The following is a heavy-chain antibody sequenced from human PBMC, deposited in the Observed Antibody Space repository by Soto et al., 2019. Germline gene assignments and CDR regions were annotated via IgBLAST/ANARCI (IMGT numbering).Heavy chain of an antibody. V-gene: IGHV3-30*18. CDR2: ISYDGSNK. CDR1: GFTFSSYG. Sequence: QVQLVESGGGVVQPGRSLRLSCAASGFTFSSYGMHWVRQAPGKGLEWVAVISYDGSNKYYADSVKGRFTISRDNSKNTLYLQMNSLRAEDTAVYYCAKDGAGPDYWGQGTLVTVSS. D-gene: IGHD6-13*01. CDR3: AKDGAGPDY. J-gene: IGHJ4*02.